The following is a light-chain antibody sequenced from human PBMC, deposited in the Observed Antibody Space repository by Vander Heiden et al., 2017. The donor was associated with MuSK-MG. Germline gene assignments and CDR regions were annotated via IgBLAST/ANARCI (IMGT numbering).Light chain of an antibody. V-gene: IGKV1-9*01. CDR2: PSS. Sequence: QLTQSPSSLSASVGDPVTIPCRASQGISSYLAWYQQTPGKPPKFLNYPSSTLRSGVPSWFRGRGSRTEFTLTSSRLQPEDVATYSRQQIKTYPYTFGQGTKLEIK. CDR3: QQIKTYPYT. CDR1: QGISSY. J-gene: IGKJ2*01.